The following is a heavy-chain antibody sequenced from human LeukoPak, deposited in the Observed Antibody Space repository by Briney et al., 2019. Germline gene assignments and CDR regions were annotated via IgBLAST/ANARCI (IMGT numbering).Heavy chain of an antibody. CDR1: GYTFTSYD. Sequence: ASVKVSCKASGYTFTSYDINWVRQATGQGLEWMGWMNPNSGNTGYAQKFQGRVTMTRNTSISTAYMELSSLRSEDTAVYYCAREALGVVAATPGWFDPWGQGTLVTVSS. D-gene: IGHD2-15*01. CDR2: MNPNSGNT. J-gene: IGHJ5*02. CDR3: AREALGVVAATPGWFDP. V-gene: IGHV1-8*01.